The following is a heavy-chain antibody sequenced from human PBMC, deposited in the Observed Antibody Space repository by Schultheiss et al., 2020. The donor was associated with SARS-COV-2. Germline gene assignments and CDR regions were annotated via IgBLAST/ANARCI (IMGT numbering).Heavy chain of an antibody. CDR2: INPSGGST. D-gene: IGHD3-3*01. V-gene: IGHV1-46*01. Sequence: GESLKISCKASGYTFTSYYMHWVRQAPGQGLEWMGIINPSGGSTSYAQKFQGRVTMTRDTSTSTVYMELSSLRSDDTAVYYCAREGYYDFWSDSYTNFYGMDVWGQGTTVTVS. CDR1: GYTFTSYY. CDR3: AREGYYDFWSDSYTNFYGMDV. J-gene: IGHJ6*02.